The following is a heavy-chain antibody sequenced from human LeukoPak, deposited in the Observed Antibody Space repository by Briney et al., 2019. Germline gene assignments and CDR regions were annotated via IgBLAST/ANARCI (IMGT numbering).Heavy chain of an antibody. CDR2: FDPEDGET. V-gene: IGHV1-24*01. CDR1: GYTLTELS. J-gene: IGHJ4*02. Sequence: ASVKVSCKVSGYTLTELSMHWVRQAPGKGLEWMGGFDPEDGETIYAQKFQGRVTMTKDTSTDTAYMELSSLRSEDTAVYYCATDIEQLVRFDYWGQGTLVTVSS. CDR3: ATDIEQLVRFDY. D-gene: IGHD6-13*01.